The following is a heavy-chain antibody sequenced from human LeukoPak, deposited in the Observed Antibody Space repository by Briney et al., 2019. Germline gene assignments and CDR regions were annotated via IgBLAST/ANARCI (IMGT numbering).Heavy chain of an antibody. V-gene: IGHV3-74*01. CDR1: GFTLSSYW. D-gene: IGHD6-19*01. CDR3: AREGSGWYYFHY. Sequence: GGSLRLSSAPSGFTLSSYWMHWVRPAPGNGLVWVSRTNSDGSSTSYADSAKGRFTISRDNAKNTPYLQIDSLGPEATAVYSGAREGSGWYYFHYWGQGTLVTVSS. J-gene: IGHJ4*02. CDR2: TNSDGSST.